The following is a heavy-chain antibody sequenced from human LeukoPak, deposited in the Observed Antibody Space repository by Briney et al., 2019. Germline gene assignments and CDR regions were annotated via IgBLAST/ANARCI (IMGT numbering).Heavy chain of an antibody. V-gene: IGHV3-23*05. CDR2: IEKNASGA. Sequence: GGSLRLSCAASGFTFSDFAMSWVRLAPGKGLEWVSSIEKNASGAYYADSVKGRFTVSRDNSKNTLYLQMSSLRVENTALYYCEKQEGALIENWCFDHWGLGTLVTVSS. J-gene: IGHJ4*02. CDR1: GFTFSDFA. CDR3: EKQEGALIENWCFDH. D-gene: IGHD1-26*01.